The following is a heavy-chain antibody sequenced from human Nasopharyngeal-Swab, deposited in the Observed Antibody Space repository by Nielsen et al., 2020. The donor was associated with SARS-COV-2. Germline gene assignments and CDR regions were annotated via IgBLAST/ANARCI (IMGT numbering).Heavy chain of an antibody. V-gene: IGHV1-8*01. CDR1: GVTFTNYD. D-gene: IGHD6-19*01. Sequence: ASVKVSCKASGVTFTNYDINWVRQASGQGPEGMGWMTPKTGYTGYAQKFQGRVTMTWNTSISKAYMDLSSLTSEDTAVYYCARGGPVAFDYWGRGSLVIVSS. CDR2: MTPKTGYT. CDR3: ARGGPVAFDY. J-gene: IGHJ4*02.